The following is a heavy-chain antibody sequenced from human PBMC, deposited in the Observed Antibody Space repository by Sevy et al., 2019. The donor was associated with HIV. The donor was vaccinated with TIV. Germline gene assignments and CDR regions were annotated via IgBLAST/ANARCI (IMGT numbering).Heavy chain of an antibody. D-gene: IGHD2-2*01. V-gene: IGHV3-48*01. Sequence: GRSLRLSCVGSGFTFSSYSMNWVRQAPGKGLEWLSYMNSITSTIYYADSVKGRFTISRDNAKNSVSLQMHSLRAEDTAVYYCARNGGYADYGMDVWGQGTTVTVSS. J-gene: IGHJ6*02. CDR2: MNSITSTI. CDR3: ARNGGYADYGMDV. CDR1: GFTFSSYS.